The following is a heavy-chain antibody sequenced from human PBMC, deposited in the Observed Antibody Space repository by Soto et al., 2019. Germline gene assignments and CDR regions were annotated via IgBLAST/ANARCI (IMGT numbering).Heavy chain of an antibody. CDR1: GFTFSDYY. CDR3: APYGMDV. V-gene: IGHV3-11*03. J-gene: IGHJ6*02. Sequence: QVQLMESGGGLVKPGGSLRLSCAASGFTFSDYYMSWIRQAPGKGLQWVSYTSSSSSDTQYADSVQGRFTISRDNAKKSLYLKVTSLGVEVTAVYYCAPYGMDVWGQGTTVTVSS. CDR2: TSSSSSDT.